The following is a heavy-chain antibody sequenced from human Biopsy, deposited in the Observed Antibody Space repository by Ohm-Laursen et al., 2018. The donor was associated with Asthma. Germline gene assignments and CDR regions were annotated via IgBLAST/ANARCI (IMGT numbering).Heavy chain of an antibody. CDR3: AKESGSNYAFDI. V-gene: IGHV3-30*18. D-gene: IGHD1-1*01. CDR1: GFTFSSYG. CDR2: ISYDGSNK. J-gene: IGHJ3*02. Sequence: SLRLSCTAPGFTFSSYGMHWVRQAPGKGLDWVAVISYDGSNKYYADSVKGRFTISRDNSKNTLYLQMNSLRAEDTAVYYCAKESGSNYAFDIWGQGTMVTVSS.